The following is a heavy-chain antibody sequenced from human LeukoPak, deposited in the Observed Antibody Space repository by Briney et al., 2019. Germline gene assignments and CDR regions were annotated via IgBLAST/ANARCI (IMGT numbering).Heavy chain of an antibody. Sequence: RGSLRLSCAASGFTFSSYGMHWVRQAPGKGLEWVAVISYDGSNKYYADSVKGRFTISRDNSKNTLYLQMNSLRAEDTAVYYCAKALLWFGELGDWFDPWGQGTLVTVSS. CDR2: ISYDGSNK. CDR3: AKALLWFGELGDWFDP. V-gene: IGHV3-30*18. D-gene: IGHD3-10*01. J-gene: IGHJ5*02. CDR1: GFTFSSYG.